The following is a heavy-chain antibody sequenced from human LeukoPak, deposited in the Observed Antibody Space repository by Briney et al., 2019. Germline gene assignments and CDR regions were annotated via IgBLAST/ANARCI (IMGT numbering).Heavy chain of an antibody. CDR1: GGSISSYY. Sequence: SETLSLTCTVSGGSISSYYWTWIRQPPGKGLEWIGYISYSGITNYNPSLKSRVTISVDTSKNQFSLKLSSVTAADTAVYYCARDLWELQSAFDLWGQGTMVTVSS. CDR3: ARDLWELQSAFDL. CDR2: ISYSGIT. J-gene: IGHJ3*01. V-gene: IGHV4-59*12. D-gene: IGHD1-26*01.